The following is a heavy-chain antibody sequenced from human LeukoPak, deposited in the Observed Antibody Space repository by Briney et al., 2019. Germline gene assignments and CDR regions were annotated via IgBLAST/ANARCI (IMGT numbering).Heavy chain of an antibody. CDR2: ICSSEDT. V-gene: IGHV4-4*07. J-gene: IGHJ4*02. Sequence: SETLSLTCSVSDGSISSFCWSWIRQPAGKGLEWIGCICSSEDTNYNPSLKSRVTMSVDTSQNQFSLRLTSVTAADTAIYYCARIRRDSGDWYADDYWGQGTLVTVSS. CDR1: DGSISSFC. D-gene: IGHD6-19*01. CDR3: ARIRRDSGDWYADDY.